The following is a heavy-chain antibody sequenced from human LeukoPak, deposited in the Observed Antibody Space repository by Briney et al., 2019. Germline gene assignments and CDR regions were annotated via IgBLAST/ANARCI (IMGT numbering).Heavy chain of an antibody. J-gene: IGHJ6*02. CDR2: IWYDGSNK. CDR1: GFTFSSYG. D-gene: IGHD6-19*01. Sequence: PGGSLRLSCAASGFTFSSYGMHWVRQAPGKGLEWVAVIWYDGSNKYYADSVKGRFTISRDNSKNTLYLQMNSLRAEDTAVYYCARQTVVAGYHYHAMDVWGQGTTVTVSS. V-gene: IGHV3-33*01. CDR3: ARQTVVAGYHYHAMDV.